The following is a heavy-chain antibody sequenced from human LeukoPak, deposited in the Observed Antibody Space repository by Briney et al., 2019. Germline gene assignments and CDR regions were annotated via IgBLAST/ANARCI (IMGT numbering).Heavy chain of an antibody. D-gene: IGHD5-12*01. CDR2: IKSKTDGETT. J-gene: IGHJ4*02. CDR3: TADLPPPRGYDYPFDY. Sequence: GGSLRLSCAASGLTFSSRWMSWVRQAPGKGLECVGRIKSKTDGETTDYTAPVKGRFTISRDDSKNMLYLQMNSLKSEDTAVYYCTADLPPPRGYDYPFDYWGQGSLVTVSS. CDR1: GLTFSSRW. V-gene: IGHV3-15*01.